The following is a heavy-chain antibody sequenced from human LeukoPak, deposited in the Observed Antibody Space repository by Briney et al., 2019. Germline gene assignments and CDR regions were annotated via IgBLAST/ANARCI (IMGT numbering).Heavy chain of an antibody. D-gene: IGHD6-19*01. Sequence: ASVKVSCKPSGYTFSDYYLHWVRQAPGQGLEWMGWINPNSGGTNYAQKFQGRVTMTRDTSISTAYMELSRLRSDDTAVFYCATSSGWKSNIDYWGQGTLVTVSS. V-gene: IGHV1-2*02. CDR2: INPNSGGT. J-gene: IGHJ4*02. CDR3: ATSSGWKSNIDY. CDR1: GYTFSDYY.